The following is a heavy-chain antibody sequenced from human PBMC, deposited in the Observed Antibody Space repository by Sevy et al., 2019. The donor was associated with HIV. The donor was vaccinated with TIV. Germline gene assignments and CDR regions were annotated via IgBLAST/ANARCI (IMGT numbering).Heavy chain of an antibody. CDR1: GFTVNDKY. J-gene: IGHJ4*02. V-gene: IGHV3-66*02. CDR3: VSLFLSYRSGWSYFDY. Sequence: GGSLRLSCAISGFTVNDKYIIWVRQAPGKGLEWVSVIFSSGSTYYADSAKGRFTISGDSSKNTVDLQMNSVRAEDTAVYYCVSLFLSYRSGWSYFDYWGQGTLVTVSS. CDR2: IFSSGST. D-gene: IGHD6-19*01.